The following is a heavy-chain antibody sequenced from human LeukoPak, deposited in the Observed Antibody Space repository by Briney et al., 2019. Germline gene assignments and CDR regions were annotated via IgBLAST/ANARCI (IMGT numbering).Heavy chain of an antibody. D-gene: IGHD6-13*01. J-gene: IGHJ4*02. CDR3: ARDIAAAVDY. V-gene: IGHV1-3*01. Sequence: WASVKVSCKASGYTFSNYAMLWMRQAPGQRLEWMGWINAGNGNTKYSQKFQGRVTITRDTSASTAYTELRSLRSDDTAVYYCARDIAAAVDYWGQGTLVTVSS. CDR1: GYTFSNYA. CDR2: INAGNGNT.